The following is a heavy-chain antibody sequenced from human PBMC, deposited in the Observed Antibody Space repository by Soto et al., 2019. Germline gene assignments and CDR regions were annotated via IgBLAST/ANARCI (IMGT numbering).Heavy chain of an antibody. J-gene: IGHJ4*02. CDR1: GGSINDFY. CDR2: IYYSGST. CDR3: ARVGGVAARTFDY. D-gene: IGHD6-6*01. V-gene: IGHV4-59*01. Sequence: PLETLSLTCTVSGGSINDFYWSWIRQPPGKGLEWIGYIYYSGSTDYNPSLKGRVTISVDTSKNQFSLKLRSVTAADTAVYYCARVGGVAARTFDYWGQGTLVTVSS.